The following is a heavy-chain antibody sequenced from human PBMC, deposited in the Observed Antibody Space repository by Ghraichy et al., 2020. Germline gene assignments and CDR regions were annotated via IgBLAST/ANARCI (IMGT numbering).Heavy chain of an antibody. CDR1: GYTSNSYG. CDR2: ISAYNGDT. CDR3: ATSDCGAECLMFDF. D-gene: IGHD2-21*01. J-gene: IGHJ4*02. V-gene: IGHV1-18*01. Sequence: ASVKVSCKAFGYTSNSYGVSWVRQAPGQGLEWLGWISAYNGDTNYAQKVQDRVTMTTDTSTNTAYMELRSLRSDDTAVYYCATSDCGAECLMFDFWGQGTLVTVSS.